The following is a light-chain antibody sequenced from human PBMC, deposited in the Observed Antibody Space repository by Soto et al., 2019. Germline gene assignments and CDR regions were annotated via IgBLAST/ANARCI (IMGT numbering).Light chain of an antibody. J-gene: IGLJ3*02. CDR3: AEWDDSLMGGV. Sequence: QSVLTQPPSASGTPGQRVTISCSGSSSNIGSNTVNWYQQLPGTAPKLLIYSNNQRPSGVPDRFSGSKSGTSASLAISGPKSEDGADYYCAEWDDSLMGGVFGGGTKLPVL. CDR1: SSNIGSNT. V-gene: IGLV1-44*01. CDR2: SNN.